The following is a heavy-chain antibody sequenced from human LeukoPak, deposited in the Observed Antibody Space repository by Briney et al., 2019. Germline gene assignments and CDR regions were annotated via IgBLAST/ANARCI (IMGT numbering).Heavy chain of an antibody. V-gene: IGHV3-30*04. J-gene: IGHJ4*02. D-gene: IGHD3-10*01. Sequence: GGSLRLSCAASAFTFSSYAMHWVRQAPGKGLEWVAVISYDGSNKYYADSVKGRFTISRDSAKNSLYLQMNSLRAEDTAVYYCARVTSGSSYRPFDYWGQGTLVTVSS. CDR2: ISYDGSNK. CDR1: AFTFSSYA. CDR3: ARVTSGSSYRPFDY.